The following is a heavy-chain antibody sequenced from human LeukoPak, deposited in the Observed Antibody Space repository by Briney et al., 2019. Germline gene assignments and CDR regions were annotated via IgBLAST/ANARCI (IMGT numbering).Heavy chain of an antibody. V-gene: IGHV3-23*01. Sequence: GGSLRLSCAASGFTFNNYAMSWVRQAPGKGLEWVSVISGSGGGTYYADSVKGRFTISRDNSRNTLYLQLNSLRAEDTAVYYCAKTTGNIVGAYFDNWGQGTLVTVSS. J-gene: IGHJ4*02. CDR3: AKTTGNIVGAYFDN. D-gene: IGHD1-26*01. CDR1: GFTFNNYA. CDR2: ISGSGGGT.